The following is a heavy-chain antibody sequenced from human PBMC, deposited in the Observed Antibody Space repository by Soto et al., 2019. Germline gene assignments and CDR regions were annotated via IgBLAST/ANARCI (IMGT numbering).Heavy chain of an antibody. J-gene: IGHJ4*02. D-gene: IGHD6-19*01. Sequence: SGPTLVNPPQTLTLTCPFSGFSLRTSGGGVGWIRQPPGKALEWLALIYWNDDKRYSPSLKSRLTITMDTSKNQVVLTMTNMDPVDTATYYCAHSSSGLSYYFDYWGQGTLVTVSS. CDR3: AHSSSGLSYYFDY. CDR2: IYWNDDK. V-gene: IGHV2-5*01. CDR1: GFSLRTSGGG.